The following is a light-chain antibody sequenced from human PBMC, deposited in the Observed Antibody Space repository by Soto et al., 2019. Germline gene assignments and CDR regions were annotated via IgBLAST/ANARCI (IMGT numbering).Light chain of an antibody. CDR3: SSYTISSTWV. CDR2: EVN. CDR1: SSDVGGYNY. V-gene: IGLV2-14*01. Sequence: QSALTQPASVSGSPGQSITISCTGTSSDVGGYNYVSWFQQHPGKAPKVLIYEVNYRPSGVSNRFSASKSGNTASLTISGLQAEDEADYYCSSYTISSTWVLGGGTKLTVL. J-gene: IGLJ3*02.